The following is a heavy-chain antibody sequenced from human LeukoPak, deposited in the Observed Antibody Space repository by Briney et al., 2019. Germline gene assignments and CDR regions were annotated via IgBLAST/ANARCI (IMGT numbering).Heavy chain of an antibody. CDR3: ARGGYGHNMDV. CDR1: GFMFSNYY. CDR2: IKNAGIDT. J-gene: IGHJ6*03. Sequence: GGSLRLSCVGSGFMFSNYYMYWVRQAPGKGLVWVSRIKNAGIDTIYADSVKGRFTVSRDNAKNTVYLQMSSLRAEDTAVYYCARGGYGHNMDVWGEGTTVTVSS. D-gene: IGHD3-10*01. V-gene: IGHV3-74*01.